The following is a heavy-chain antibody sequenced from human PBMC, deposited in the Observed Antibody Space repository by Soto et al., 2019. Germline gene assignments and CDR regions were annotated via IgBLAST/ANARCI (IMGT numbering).Heavy chain of an antibody. CDR3: ASLTWIQLWRPTYFYY. V-gene: IGHV4-59*08. Sequence: QVQLQESGPGLVKPSETLSLSCTVSGGSIGTYYWSWIRQPPGKGLEWIGYIYYSGNTNYNPSLKRRVSLSVYTSKNQFSLQLSAVTAADPAVYYCASLTWIQLWRPTYFYYWGPGTLVTVSS. J-gene: IGHJ4*02. D-gene: IGHD5-18*01. CDR1: GGSIGTYY. CDR2: IYYSGNT.